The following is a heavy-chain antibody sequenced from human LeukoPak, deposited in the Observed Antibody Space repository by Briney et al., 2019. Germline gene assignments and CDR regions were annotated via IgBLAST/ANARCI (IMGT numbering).Heavy chain of an antibody. CDR3: AKGNILTGYNDPYYFDY. CDR2: ISAGGDIT. V-gene: IGHV3-23*01. CDR1: GFTFNTYA. J-gene: IGHJ4*02. Sequence: PGGSLRLSCAASGFTFNTYAMSWVRQAPGKGLEWVSGISAGGDITYYSDSVKGRFAISRDISKSKLYLQLSSLRAEDTAIYYCAKGNILTGYNDPYYFDYWGQGTLVTVSS. D-gene: IGHD3-9*01.